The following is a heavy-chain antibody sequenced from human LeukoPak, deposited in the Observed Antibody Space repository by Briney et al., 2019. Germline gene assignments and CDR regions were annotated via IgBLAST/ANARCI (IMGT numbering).Heavy chain of an antibody. CDR3: VRTNPWDLTYYFDY. CDR1: GGFISGHY. J-gene: IGHJ4*02. V-gene: IGHV4-59*11. Sequence: PSETLSLTCTVSGGFISGHYWTWIRQPPGKGLEWIGYIFHSGSTNYNPSLKSRVTISVDTSKNQFSLRLTSVTAADTAVYYCVRTNPWDLTYYFDYWGQGTLVTVSS. D-gene: IGHD1-14*01. CDR2: IFHSGST.